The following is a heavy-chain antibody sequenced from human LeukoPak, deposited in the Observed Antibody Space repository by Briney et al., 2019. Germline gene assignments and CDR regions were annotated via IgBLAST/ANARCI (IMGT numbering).Heavy chain of an antibody. J-gene: IGHJ5*02. Sequence: ASMKVSCKASGYIFTGYYMHWVRQAPGQGLEWMGWINPNSGGTNYAQKFQGRVTMTRDTSISTAYMELSRLRSDDTAVYYCARVYCSSTSCPRGNWFDPWGQGTLVTVSS. V-gene: IGHV1-2*02. D-gene: IGHD2-2*01. CDR3: ARVYCSSTSCPRGNWFDP. CDR2: INPNSGGT. CDR1: GYIFTGYY.